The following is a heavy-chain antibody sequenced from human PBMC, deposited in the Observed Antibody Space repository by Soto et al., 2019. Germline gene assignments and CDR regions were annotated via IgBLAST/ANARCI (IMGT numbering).Heavy chain of an antibody. CDR3: ASVGPQSNLTPNYDDGMDV. V-gene: IGHV1-69*01. CDR2: IIPNFGTA. D-gene: IGHD1-26*01. J-gene: IGHJ6*02. Sequence: QVQLVQSGAEVKKPGSSVKVSCKASGGTFSSYAISWVRQAPGQGLEWMGGIIPNFGTANYAQKFQGRVTIAAAEPTRTAYMELNSLRSEDTAVYYCASVGPQSNLTPNYDDGMDVWGQGTTVTVSS. CDR1: GGTFSSYA.